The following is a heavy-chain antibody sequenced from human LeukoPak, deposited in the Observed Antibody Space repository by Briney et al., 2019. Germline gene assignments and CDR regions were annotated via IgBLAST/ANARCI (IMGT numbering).Heavy chain of an antibody. V-gene: IGHV3-23*01. CDR2: ISSSSVDK. CDR1: GFIFTTYA. J-gene: IGHJ4*02. CDR3: ASGTYRLGDY. Sequence: GGSLRLSCEASGFIFTTYAMSWVRQAPGKGLEWVSGISSSSVDKHYADSVKGRFRVSRDNSKSTLYLEMNSLRTEDTAFYFCASGTYRLGDYWGQGTLVAVSS. D-gene: IGHD3-10*01.